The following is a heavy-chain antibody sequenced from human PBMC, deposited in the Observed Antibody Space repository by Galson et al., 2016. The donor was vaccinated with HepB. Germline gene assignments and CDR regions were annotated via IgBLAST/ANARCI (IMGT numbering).Heavy chain of an antibody. V-gene: IGHV4-34*01. CDR1: GDSFGYL. D-gene: IGHD7-27*01. Sequence: SETLSLTCAVYGDSFGYLWSWVRQPPGKGLEWIAESAPSGPTNYNPALRRRVTISVDASKNQISLRLTSVAAADTAVYYCAKGRAMGPRLGKVYSYGLDVWGQGTTVTVSS. J-gene: IGHJ6*01. CDR3: AKGRAMGPRLGKVYSYGLDV. CDR2: SAPSGPT.